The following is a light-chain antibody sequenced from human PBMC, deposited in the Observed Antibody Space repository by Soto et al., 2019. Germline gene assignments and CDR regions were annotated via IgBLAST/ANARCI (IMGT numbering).Light chain of an antibody. V-gene: IGKV3-15*01. J-gene: IGKJ1*01. CDR2: GAS. CDR1: LNIRSN. Sequence: EKVMTQSPATLSVSPGERATLSCRASLNIRSNLAWYQQKPGQAPRLLIFGASTRATGIPARFSGNGTGTEFTLTISSLQSEDFATYFCQQSYTTPWTFGQGTKVEIK. CDR3: QQSYTTPWT.